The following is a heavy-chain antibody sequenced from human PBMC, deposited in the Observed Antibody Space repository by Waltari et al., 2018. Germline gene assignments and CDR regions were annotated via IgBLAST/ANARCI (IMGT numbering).Heavy chain of an antibody. CDR2: QNPNSGNT. Sequence: QVQLVQSGAEVKKPGASVKVSCKASGYTFTSYDINWVRQATGQGLEWMGWQNPNSGNTGYAQKFPGRVTRTRNTTISTAYMGLSSLRSEDTAVYYCATENWFDPWGQGTLVTVSS. CDR3: ATENWFDP. CDR1: GYTFTSYD. J-gene: IGHJ5*02. V-gene: IGHV1-8*01.